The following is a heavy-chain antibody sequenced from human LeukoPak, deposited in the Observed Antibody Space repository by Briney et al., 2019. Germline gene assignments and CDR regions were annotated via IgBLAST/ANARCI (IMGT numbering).Heavy chain of an antibody. J-gene: IGHJ4*02. CDR1: GFTFHDNA. CDR3: AKDNMVRGITYYFDN. CDR2: ISWDGGST. V-gene: IGHV3-43D*03. Sequence: GGSLRLSXAASGFTFHDNAMHWVRQALGKGLEWVSLISWDGGSTYYADSVKGRFTISRDNSKNSLYLQMNSLRAEDTALYYCAKDNMVRGITYYFDNWGQGTLVTVSS. D-gene: IGHD3-10*01.